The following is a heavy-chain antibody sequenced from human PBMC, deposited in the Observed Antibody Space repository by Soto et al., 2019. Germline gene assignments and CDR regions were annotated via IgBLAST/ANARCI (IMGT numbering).Heavy chain of an antibody. CDR3: ARTGEGPVLYFDY. D-gene: IGHD7-27*01. CDR1: GGSISSGGYY. V-gene: IGHV4-31*03. CDR2: IYYSGST. J-gene: IGHJ4*02. Sequence: SETLSLTCTVSGGSISSGGYYWSWIRQHPGKGLEWIGYIYYSGSTYYNPSLKSRVTISVDTSKNQFSLKLSSVTAADAAVYYCARTGEGPVLYFDYWGQGTLVTVSS.